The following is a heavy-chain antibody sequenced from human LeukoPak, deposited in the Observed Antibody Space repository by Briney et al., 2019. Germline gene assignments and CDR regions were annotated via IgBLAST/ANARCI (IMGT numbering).Heavy chain of an antibody. J-gene: IGHJ4*02. D-gene: IGHD6-13*01. CDR1: GFTFSNYA. CDR3: ARRSSSWFHYFDY. CDR2: ISSNGGST. Sequence: PGGSLRLSCAASGFTFSNYAMRWVRQAPGKGLEYVSAISSNGGSTYYANSVKGRFTISRDNSINTLYLQMGSLRAEDMAVYYCARRSSSWFHYFDYWGQETLVTVSS. V-gene: IGHV3-64*01.